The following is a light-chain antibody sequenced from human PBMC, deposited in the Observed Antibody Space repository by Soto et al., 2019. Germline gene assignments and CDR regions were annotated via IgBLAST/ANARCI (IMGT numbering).Light chain of an antibody. J-gene: IGKJ4*01. Sequence: DIPLTQSPLSLSASVGDRVTITCQASQGVGKFLNWFQQKSGEAPKLLIYDASHLESGVPVRFSGSGSGAAFTLTISSLQPEDFATYYCQQYDSPPPTFGGGTKV. V-gene: IGKV1-33*01. CDR2: DAS. CDR3: QQYDSPPPT. CDR1: QGVGKF.